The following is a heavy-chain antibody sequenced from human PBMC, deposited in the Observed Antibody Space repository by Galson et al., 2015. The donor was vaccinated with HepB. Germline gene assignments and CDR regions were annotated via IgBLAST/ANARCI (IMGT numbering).Heavy chain of an antibody. V-gene: IGHV1-46*01. CDR2: INPSGGST. CDR3: ARQYCSSTSCQPYYFDY. J-gene: IGHJ4*02. Sequence: SVKVSCKASGYTFTSYYMHWVRQAPGQGLEWMGIINPSGGSTSYAQKFQGRVTMTRDKSTSTVYMELSSLRSEDTAVYYCARQYCSSTSCQPYYFDYWGQGTLVTVSP. CDR1: GYTFTSYY. D-gene: IGHD2-2*01.